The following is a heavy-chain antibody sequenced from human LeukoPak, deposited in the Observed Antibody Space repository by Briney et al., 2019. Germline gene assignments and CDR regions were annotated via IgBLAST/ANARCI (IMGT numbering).Heavy chain of an antibody. CDR3: AGARGWEFSS. V-gene: IGHV3-7*01. Sequence: GGSLRLSCAASGFTFSTYWMGWVRQAPGMGLEWAATIKQDGSVKHYVDSVKGRFTISRDNAKNSLFLQMNSLRAEDTAVYYCAGARGWEFSSWGQGTLVTVSS. CDR2: IKQDGSVK. CDR1: GFTFSTYW. J-gene: IGHJ5*02. D-gene: IGHD1-26*01.